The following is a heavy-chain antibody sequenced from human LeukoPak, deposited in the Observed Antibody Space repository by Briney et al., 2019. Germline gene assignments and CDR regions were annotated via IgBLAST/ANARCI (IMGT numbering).Heavy chain of an antibody. CDR1: GGSFSGYY. CDR3: ARDRAGDSSGYYHDAFDI. CDR2: IYYSGST. D-gene: IGHD3-22*01. J-gene: IGHJ3*02. V-gene: IGHV4-59*01. Sequence: PSETLSLTCAVYGGSFSGYYWSWIRQPPGKGLEWIGYIYYSGSTNYNPSLKSRVTISVDTSKNQFSLKLSSVTAADTAVYYCARDRAGDSSGYYHDAFDIWGQGTMVTVSS.